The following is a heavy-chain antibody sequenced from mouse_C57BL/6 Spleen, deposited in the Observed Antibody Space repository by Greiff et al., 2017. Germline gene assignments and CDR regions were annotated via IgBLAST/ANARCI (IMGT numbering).Heavy chain of an antibody. CDR3: VRDYYDYGGFAY. CDR2: IRRNSSNYAT. CDR1: GFTFNTYA. Sequence: GGGLVQPKGSLKLSCAASGFTFNTYAMHRVRQAPGKGLEWVARIRRNSSNYATYYADSVKDRFTISRDDSQSMLYLQMNNLQTEDTAMYYCVRDYYDYGGFAYWGQGTLVTVSA. D-gene: IGHD2-4*01. V-gene: IGHV10-3*01. J-gene: IGHJ3*01.